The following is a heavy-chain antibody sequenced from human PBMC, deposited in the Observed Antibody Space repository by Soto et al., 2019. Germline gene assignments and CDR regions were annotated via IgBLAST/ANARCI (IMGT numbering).Heavy chain of an antibody. D-gene: IGHD4-17*01. V-gene: IGHV1-46*01. CDR2: INPSGGST. CDR3: AGVYGDYVGWFDP. CDR1: GYTFTSYY. J-gene: IGHJ5*02. Sequence: ASVKVSCKASGYTFTSYYMHWVRQAPGQGLEWMGIINPSGGSTSYAQKFQGRVTMTRDTSTSTVYMELSSLKPEDTAVYYCAGVYGDYVGWFDPWGQGTLVTVSS.